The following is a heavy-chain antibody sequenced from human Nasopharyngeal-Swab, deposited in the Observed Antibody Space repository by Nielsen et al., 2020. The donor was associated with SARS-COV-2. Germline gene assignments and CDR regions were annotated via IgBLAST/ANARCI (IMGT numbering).Heavy chain of an antibody. CDR2: INTNTGNP. D-gene: IGHD1-26*01. V-gene: IGHV7-4-1*02. CDR1: GDTFIGYY. CDR3: ARREAPYYYGMDV. J-gene: IGHJ6*02. Sequence: ASVKVSCKASGDTFIGYYMHWVRQAPGQGLEWMGWINTNTGNPTYAQGFTGRFVFSLDTSVSTAYLQISSLKAEDTAVYYCARREAPYYYGMDVWGQGTTVTVSS.